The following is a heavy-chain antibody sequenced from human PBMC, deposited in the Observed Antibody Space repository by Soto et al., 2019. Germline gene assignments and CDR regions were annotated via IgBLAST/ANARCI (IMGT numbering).Heavy chain of an antibody. V-gene: IGHV3-33*01. CDR1: GFTFSSYG. CDR3: AREGLGYSYGYDSNWFDP. CDR2: IWYDGSNK. Sequence: GGSLRLSCAASGFTFSSYGMYWVRQAPGKGLEWVAVIWYDGSNKYYADSVKGRFTISRDNSKNTLYLQMNSLRAEDTAVYYCAREGLGYSYGYDSNWFDPWGQGTLVTVSS. J-gene: IGHJ5*02. D-gene: IGHD5-18*01.